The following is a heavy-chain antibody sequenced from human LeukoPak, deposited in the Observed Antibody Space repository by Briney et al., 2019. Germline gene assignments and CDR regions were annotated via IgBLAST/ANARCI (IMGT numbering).Heavy chain of an antibody. CDR3: ARVSRWFLAVAGYADF. CDR2: TNHRGSA. J-gene: IGHJ4*02. Sequence: PSETLSLTCAFSGGSFSGYSWSWIRQTPGQGLEWSGETNHRGSANYNPSLKSRVTISVDASKSQFSLKLSSVTAADTAVYYCARVSRWFLAVAGYADFWGQGTQVTVSS. V-gene: IGHV4-34*01. D-gene: IGHD6-19*01. CDR1: GGSFSGYS.